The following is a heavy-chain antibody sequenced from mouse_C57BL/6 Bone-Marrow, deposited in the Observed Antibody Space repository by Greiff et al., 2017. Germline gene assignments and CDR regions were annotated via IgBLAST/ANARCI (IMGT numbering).Heavy chain of an antibody. Sequence: EVKLEESGGGLVQPGGSLSLSCAASGFTFTDYYMSWVRQPPGKALEWLGFIRNKANGYTTEYSASVKGRFTISRDNSPSSLYLQMNALRAEDSATDYCARYGRLRRGYYFDYWGQGTTLTVSS. J-gene: IGHJ2*01. D-gene: IGHD2-4*01. CDR1: GFTFTDYY. CDR3: ARYGRLRRGYYFDY. CDR2: IRNKANGYTT. V-gene: IGHV7-3*01.